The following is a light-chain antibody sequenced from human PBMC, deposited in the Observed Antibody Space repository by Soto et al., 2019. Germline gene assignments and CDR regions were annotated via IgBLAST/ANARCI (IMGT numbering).Light chain of an antibody. Sequence: QSVLTQPPSVSVAPGQRATISCTGSSSNIGAGYDVHWYQQLPGTAPKHLIYANNNRPSGVPDRFSASKSGTSATLAITGLQAQDEADDYCHSYDTNLRGVFGTGTKLTVL. V-gene: IGLV1-40*01. J-gene: IGLJ1*01. CDR3: HSYDTNLRGV. CDR1: SSNIGAGYD. CDR2: ANN.